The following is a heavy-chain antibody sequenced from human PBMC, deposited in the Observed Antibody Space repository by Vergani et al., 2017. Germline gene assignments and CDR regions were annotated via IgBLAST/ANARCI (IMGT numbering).Heavy chain of an antibody. Sequence: QVQILQSGGGVVQPGGYLRLSCTLSGFTLNTYGIHWVRQAPGKGLEWVSFIRYDGSSEYYGDSVKGRFTIYRDKSQNTVNLQMNSLRTEDTAVYFCANSVIAGNVGVAYYGMDVWGRGTKVTVSS. V-gene: IGHV3-30*02. J-gene: IGHJ6*02. CDR1: GFTLNTYG. CDR3: ANSVIAGNVGVAYYGMDV. D-gene: IGHD2-21*01. CDR2: IRYDGSSE.